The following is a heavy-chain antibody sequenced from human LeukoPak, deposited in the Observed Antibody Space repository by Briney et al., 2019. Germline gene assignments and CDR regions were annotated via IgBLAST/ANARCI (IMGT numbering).Heavy chain of an antibody. CDR1: GYTFTSYG. J-gene: IGHJ3*02. D-gene: IGHD3-22*01. Sequence: ASVKVSCKASGYTFTSYGISWVRQAPGQGLEWMGWISAYNGNTNYAQELQGRVTMTTDTSTSTAYMELRSLRSDDTAVYYCARDQDYYDSSGYYPPDAFDIWGQGTMVTVSS. V-gene: IGHV1-18*01. CDR2: ISAYNGNT. CDR3: ARDQDYYDSSGYYPPDAFDI.